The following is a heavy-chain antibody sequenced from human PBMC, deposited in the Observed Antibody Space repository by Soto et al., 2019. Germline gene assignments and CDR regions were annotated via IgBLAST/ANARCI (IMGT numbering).Heavy chain of an antibody. CDR1: GGSISSSSYY. D-gene: IGHD3-22*01. V-gene: IGHV4-39*01. J-gene: IGHJ4*02. CDR2: IYYSGST. Sequence: SSETLSLTCTVSGGSISSSSYYWGWIRQPPGKGLEWIGSIYYSGSTYYNPSLKSRVTISVDTSKNQFSLKLSSVTAADTAVYYCARATYYYDSSGYYYGFDYWGQGTLVTVSS. CDR3: ARATYYYDSSGYYYGFDY.